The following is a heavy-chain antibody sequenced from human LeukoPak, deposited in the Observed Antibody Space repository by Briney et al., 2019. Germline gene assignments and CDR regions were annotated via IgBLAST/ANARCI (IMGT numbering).Heavy chain of an antibody. D-gene: IGHD1-26*01. J-gene: IGHJ4*02. CDR2: IYYSGGT. CDR3: ARGGSSLPYYFDY. V-gene: IGHV4-59*01. Sequence: SETLSLTCTVSGGSISSYYWSWIRQPPGKGLEWIGYIYYSGGTNYNPSLKSRVTISVDTSKNQFSLKLSSVTAADTAVYYCARGGSSLPYYFDYWGQGTLVTVSS. CDR1: GGSISSYY.